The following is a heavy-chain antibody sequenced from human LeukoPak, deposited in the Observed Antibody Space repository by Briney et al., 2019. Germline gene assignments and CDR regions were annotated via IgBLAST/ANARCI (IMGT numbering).Heavy chain of an antibody. D-gene: IGHD2-15*01. Sequence: PSETLSLTCAVYGGSFSGYYWSWIRQPPGKGLEWIGEINHSGSTNCNPSLKSRVTISVDTSKNQFSLKLSSVTAADTAVYYCARAGRPGVVVVAATHYFDYWGQGTLVTVSS. CDR2: INHSGST. V-gene: IGHV4-34*01. CDR3: ARAGRPGVVVVAATHYFDY. J-gene: IGHJ4*02. CDR1: GGSFSGYY.